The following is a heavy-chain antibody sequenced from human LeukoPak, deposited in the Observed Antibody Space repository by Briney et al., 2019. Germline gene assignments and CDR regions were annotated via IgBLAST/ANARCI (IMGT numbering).Heavy chain of an antibody. CDR3: ARLGYSGSYRGPFDY. CDR2: IYPGDSDT. J-gene: IGHJ4*02. CDR1: GYSFTSYW. D-gene: IGHD1-26*01. V-gene: IGHV5-51*01. Sequence: PGESLKISCKGSGYSFTSYWIGWVRQMPGKGLEWMGIIYPGDSDTRYSPSFQGQVTISADKSISTAYLQWSSLKASDTAMYYCARLGYSGSYRGPFDYWGQGTLVTVSS.